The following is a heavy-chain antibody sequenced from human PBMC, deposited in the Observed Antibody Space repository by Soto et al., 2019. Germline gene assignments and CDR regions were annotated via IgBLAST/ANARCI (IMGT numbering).Heavy chain of an antibody. D-gene: IGHD2-15*01. CDR1: GFTFSRYW. CDR3: AKGDRPYCGAGSCYPTDH. Sequence: SLRLSCAASGFTFSRYWMSWVRQAPGKGPEWVANIKEDGTEKYHVNSGKGRFTISRDDSMNTLYLQMSSLRAEDTAVYFCAKGDRPYCGAGSCYPTDHWGQGTLVTVSS. V-gene: IGHV3-7*03. CDR2: IKEDGTEK. J-gene: IGHJ4*02.